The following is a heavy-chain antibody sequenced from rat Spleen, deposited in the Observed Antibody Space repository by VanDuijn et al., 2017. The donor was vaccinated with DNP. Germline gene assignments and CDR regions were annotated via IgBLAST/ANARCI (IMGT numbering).Heavy chain of an antibody. CDR3: ARWGYKPYDYTMDA. D-gene: IGHD1-2*01. V-gene: IGHV3-1*01. Sequence: EVQLQESGPGLVKPSQSLSLTCSVTGYSITSNYWGWIRKFPGNKMEWIGHISYTGSTSYNPALNSRVSVTRDTSKNQFFLQLNSVVTEDTATYYCARWGYKPYDYTMDAWGQGTSVTVSS. CDR2: ISYTGST. CDR1: GYSITSNY. J-gene: IGHJ4*01.